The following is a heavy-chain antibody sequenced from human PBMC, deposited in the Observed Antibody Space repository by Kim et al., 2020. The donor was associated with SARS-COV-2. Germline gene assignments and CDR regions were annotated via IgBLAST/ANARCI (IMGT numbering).Heavy chain of an antibody. CDR2: INHSGST. Sequence: SETLSLTCAVYGGSFSGYYWSWIRQPPGKGLEWIGEINHSGSTNYNPSLKSRVTISVDTSKNQFSLKLSSVTAADTAVYYCARKKAWGYCSGGSCYSGWFDPWGQGTLVTVSS. J-gene: IGHJ5*02. CDR3: ARKKAWGYCSGGSCYSGWFDP. V-gene: IGHV4-34*01. D-gene: IGHD2-15*01. CDR1: GGSFSGYY.